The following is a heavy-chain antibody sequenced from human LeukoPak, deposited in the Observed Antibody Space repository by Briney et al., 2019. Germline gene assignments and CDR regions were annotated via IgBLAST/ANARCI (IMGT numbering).Heavy chain of an antibody. CDR3: ARAMTYYDILTGPLFDP. CDR1: GXTFSSYG. J-gene: IGHJ5*02. V-gene: IGHV3-33*01. Sequence: GGSLRLSCAASGXTFSSYGMHWVRQAPGKGLEWVAVIWYDGSNKYYADSVKGRFTISRDNSKNTLYLQMNSLRAEDTAVYYCARAMTYYDILTGPLFDPWGQGTLVTVSS. D-gene: IGHD3-9*01. CDR2: IWYDGSNK.